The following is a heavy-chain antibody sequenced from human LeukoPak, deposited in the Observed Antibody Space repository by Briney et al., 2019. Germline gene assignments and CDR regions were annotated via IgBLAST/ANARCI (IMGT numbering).Heavy chain of an antibody. CDR3: ARGPHLTYYDSSGYYSPTEYYFDY. V-gene: IGHV1-8*03. CDR2: MNPNSGNT. D-gene: IGHD3-22*01. Sequence: ASVKVSCKASGYAFTSYDINWVRQATGQGLEWMGWMNPNSGNTGYAQKFQGRVTITRNTSISTAYMELSSLRSEDTAVYYCARGPHLTYYDSSGYYSPTEYYFDYWGQGTLVTVSS. J-gene: IGHJ4*02. CDR1: GYAFTSYD.